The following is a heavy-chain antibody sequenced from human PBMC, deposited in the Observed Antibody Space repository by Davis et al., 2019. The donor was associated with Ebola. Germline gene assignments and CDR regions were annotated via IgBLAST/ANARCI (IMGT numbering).Heavy chain of an antibody. D-gene: IGHD1-26*01. CDR1: GFTFSNYW. V-gene: IGHV3-74*01. CDR3: ASGQWGPFDY. J-gene: IGHJ4*02. Sequence: PGGSLRLSCAASGFTFSNYWIHWVRQVPGKGLVWVSRINLDGSRTTYANAVKGRFTISRDNAKNTVYLQMNSLRPEDTSFYYCASGQWGPFDYWGQGTLVTVSS. CDR2: INLDGSRT.